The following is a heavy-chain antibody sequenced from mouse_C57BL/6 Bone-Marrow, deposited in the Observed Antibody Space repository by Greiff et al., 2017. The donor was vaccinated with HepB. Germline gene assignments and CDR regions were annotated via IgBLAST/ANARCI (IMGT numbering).Heavy chain of an antibody. J-gene: IGHJ2*01. Sequence: EVKLEESGGGLVKPGGSLKLSCAASGFTFSSYAMSWVRQTPEKRLEWVATISDGGSYTYYPDNVKGRFTISRDNAKNNLYLQMSHLKSEDTAMYYCARDPVVDYWGQGTTLTVSS. V-gene: IGHV5-4*01. CDR3: ARDPVVDY. CDR1: GFTFSSYA. CDR2: ISDGGSYT.